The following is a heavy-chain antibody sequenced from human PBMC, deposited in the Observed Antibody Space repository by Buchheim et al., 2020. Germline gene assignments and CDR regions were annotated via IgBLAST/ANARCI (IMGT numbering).Heavy chain of an antibody. V-gene: IGHV1-8*01. J-gene: IGHJ4*02. Sequence: QVQLVQSGAELKKPVASVKVSCKASGYTFTSYDLNWVRQATGQGLEWMGWMNPNSGNPGYAQKFQARVTMTRNTSISTAYTELSSLRSEDTDVYYCARERGIVGANYPFDYWGQGTL. D-gene: IGHD1-26*01. CDR3: ARERGIVGANYPFDY. CDR1: GYTFTSYD. CDR2: MNPNSGNP.